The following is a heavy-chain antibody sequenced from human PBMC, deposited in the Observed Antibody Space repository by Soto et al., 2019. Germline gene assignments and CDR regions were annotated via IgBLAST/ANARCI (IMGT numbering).Heavy chain of an antibody. V-gene: IGHV1-69*13. CDR1: GDTFSTYG. J-gene: IGHJ4*02. CDR3: ARNRYYSDKNAYFHHLDF. CDR2: IIPMLNTA. Sequence: SVKVSFKASGDTFSTYGITWMRQAPGQGLEWVGGIIPMLNTANYAQYLQGRVTITVDESANIAYMELISLRSEDTAVYYCARNRYYSDKNAYFHHLDFWGQGALVTVPQ. D-gene: IGHD3-22*01.